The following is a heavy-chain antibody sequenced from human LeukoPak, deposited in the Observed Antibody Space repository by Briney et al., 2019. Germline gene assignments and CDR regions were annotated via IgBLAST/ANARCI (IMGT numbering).Heavy chain of an antibody. Sequence: PGGSLRLSCAASGFTFSNYAVHWVRQAPGQGLEWMGWINPNSGGTDYAQKFQGWVTMTRDTSISTAYMELSRLRSDDTAVYYCARGRGYSYGYFDYWGQGTLVTVSS. CDR3: ARGRGYSYGYFDY. D-gene: IGHD5-18*01. CDR1: GFTFSNYA. V-gene: IGHV1-2*04. CDR2: INPNSGGT. J-gene: IGHJ4*02.